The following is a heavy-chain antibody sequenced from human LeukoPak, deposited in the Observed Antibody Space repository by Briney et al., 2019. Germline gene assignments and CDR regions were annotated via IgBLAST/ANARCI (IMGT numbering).Heavy chain of an antibody. CDR1: GYTFTDYT. CDR2: INGGSGNT. CDR3: ARAPYDILTGYSLNWFDP. V-gene: IGHV1-3*01. Sequence: ASVNVSCKASGYTFTDYTMHWLRQAPGQRLDWMGWINGGSGNTKYSPEFQGRVTITRDTSASTAYMELRSLRSEDTAVYYCARAPYDILTGYSLNWFDPWGQGTLVTVSS. D-gene: IGHD3-9*01. J-gene: IGHJ5*02.